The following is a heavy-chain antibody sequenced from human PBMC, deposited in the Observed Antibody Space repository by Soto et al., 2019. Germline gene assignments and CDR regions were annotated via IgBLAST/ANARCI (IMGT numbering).Heavy chain of an antibody. D-gene: IGHD6-6*01. J-gene: IGHJ6*02. CDR1: GGTFSSYA. Sequence: ASMKVSCKASGGTFSSYAISWVRQAPGQGLEWMGWIIAYNGNTNYAQKLQGRVTMTTDTSTSTAYMELRSLRSDDTAVYYCARGGVYAYYYGMDVWGQGTTVTVS. CDR2: IIAYNGNT. CDR3: ARGGVYAYYYGMDV. V-gene: IGHV1-18*01.